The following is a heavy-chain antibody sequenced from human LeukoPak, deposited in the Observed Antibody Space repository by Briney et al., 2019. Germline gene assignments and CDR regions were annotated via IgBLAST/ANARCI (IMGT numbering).Heavy chain of an antibody. CDR1: GGSFSGYY. V-gene: IGHV4-34*01. CDR3: AHGDPLDY. Sequence: PSETLSLTCAVYGGSFSGYYWSWIRQPPGKGLEWIGEINHSGSTNYNPSLKSRVTISVDTSKNQFSLQLSSVTPEDTAVYYCAHGDPLDYWGQGTLVTVSS. J-gene: IGHJ4*02. CDR2: INHSGST. D-gene: IGHD4-17*01.